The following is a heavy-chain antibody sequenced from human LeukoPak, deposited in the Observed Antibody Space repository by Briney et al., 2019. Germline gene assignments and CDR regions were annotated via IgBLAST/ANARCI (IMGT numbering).Heavy chain of an antibody. J-gene: IGHJ4*02. CDR1: GGSISSYY. CDR3: ARGQKGYYYDSSGYYY. V-gene: IGHV4-59*12. Sequence: SETLSLTCTVSGGSISSYYWSWIRQPPGKGLEWIGYIYYSGSTNYNPPLKSRVTISVDTSKNQFSLKLSSVTAADTAVYYCARGQKGYYYDSSGYYYWGQGTLVTVSS. CDR2: IYYSGST. D-gene: IGHD3-22*01.